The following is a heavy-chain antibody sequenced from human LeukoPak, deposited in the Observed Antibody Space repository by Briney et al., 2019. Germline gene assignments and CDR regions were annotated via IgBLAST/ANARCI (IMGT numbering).Heavy chain of an antibody. J-gene: IGHJ6*03. CDR3: ARERRDYDFWSGYSFYYYYMDV. V-gene: IGHV1-69*05. CDR2: IIPIFGTA. CDR1: GGSFSSYA. D-gene: IGHD3-3*01. Sequence: SVKVSCKASGGSFSSYAISWVRLAPGEGLEWMGGIIPIFGTANYAQKFQGRVTITTDESTSTAYMELSSLRSEDTAVYYCARERRDYDFWSGYSFYYYYMDVWGKGTTVTVSS.